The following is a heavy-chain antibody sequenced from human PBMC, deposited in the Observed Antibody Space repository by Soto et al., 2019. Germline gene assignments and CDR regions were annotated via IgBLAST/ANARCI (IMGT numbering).Heavy chain of an antibody. CDR1: GGSFSGYY. CDR2: INHSGST. J-gene: IGHJ4*02. D-gene: IGHD3-16*02. CDR3: ASGYYDYIWGSYRLKYFDY. Sequence: QVQLQQWGAGLLKPSETLSLTCAAYGGSFSGYYWSWIRQPPGKGLEWIGEINHSGSTNYNPSLTRRVTRSVDTSKSQFSLKLSSVTAADTAVYYCASGYYDYIWGSYRLKYFDYWGQGTLVTVSS. V-gene: IGHV4-34*01.